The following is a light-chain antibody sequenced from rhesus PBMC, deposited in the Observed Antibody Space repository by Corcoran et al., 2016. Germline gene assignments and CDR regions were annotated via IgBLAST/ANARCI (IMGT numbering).Light chain of an antibody. J-gene: IGKJ4*01. V-gene: IGKV1-66*01. CDR2: SAS. CDR3: QQYQYLPVT. CDR1: QDITNS. Sequence: DIQMTQSPSSLSASVGDRVTITCRASQDITNSLAWYQLKPGKAPKPLIYSASRLETGVPSRFSGGRSGTEYTLTITSLQPEDIATYYCQQYQYLPVTFGGGTNVEL.